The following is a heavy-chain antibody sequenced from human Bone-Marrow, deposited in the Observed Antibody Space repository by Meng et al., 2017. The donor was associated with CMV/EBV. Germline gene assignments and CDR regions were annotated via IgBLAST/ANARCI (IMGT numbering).Heavy chain of an antibody. CDR2: ISSSSSYI. V-gene: IGHV3-21*01. J-gene: IGHJ6*02. CDR3: ARDLSRPKTIFGVVTIYYYYGMDV. Sequence: GESLKISCTASEFTFSSYGMNWVRQAPGKGLEWVSSISSSSSYIYYADSLKGRFTISRDNAKNSLYLQMNSLRAEDTAVYYCARDLSRPKTIFGVVTIYYYYGMDVWGQGTTVTVSS. CDR1: EFTFSSYG. D-gene: IGHD3-3*01.